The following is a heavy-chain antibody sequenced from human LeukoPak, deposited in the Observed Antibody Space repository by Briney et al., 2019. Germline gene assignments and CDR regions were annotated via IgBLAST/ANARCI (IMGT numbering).Heavy chain of an antibody. CDR1: GFTFSSYG. CDR2: IWYDGSNK. J-gene: IGHJ4*02. V-gene: IGHV3-33*06. D-gene: IGHD6-13*01. CDR3: AKDWRVAAADYYFDY. Sequence: GGSLRLSCAASGFTFSSYGMHWVRQAPGKGREGVAVIWYDGSNKYYADSGKGRFTISRDNSTNTLYLQMNSLRAEDTAVYYCAKDWRVAAADYYFDYWGQGTLVTVSS.